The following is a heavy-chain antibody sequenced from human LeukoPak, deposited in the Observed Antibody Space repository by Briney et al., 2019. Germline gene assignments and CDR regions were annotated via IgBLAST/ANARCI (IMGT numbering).Heavy chain of an antibody. V-gene: IGHV3-21*01. CDR3: ARATNGRFDI. CDR1: GFTFSNYW. Sequence: GGSLRLSCAASGFTFSNYWMTWVRQAPGKGLEWVSFISSSTSFISYADSVKGRFTISRDNAKSSLWLQMNSLRAEDTAVYYCARATNGRFDIWGQGTMVTVSS. CDR2: ISSSTSFI. D-gene: IGHD2-8*01. J-gene: IGHJ3*02.